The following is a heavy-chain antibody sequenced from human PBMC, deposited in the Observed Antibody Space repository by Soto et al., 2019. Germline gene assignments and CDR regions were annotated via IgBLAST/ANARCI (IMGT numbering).Heavy chain of an antibody. D-gene: IGHD2-2*01. CDR2: ISSSTSHT. J-gene: IGHJ4*02. V-gene: IGHV3-11*05. CDR1: GFTFSDYY. Sequence: GSLRLSCAVSGFTFSDYYMAWIRQAPGKGLEWVSYISSSTSHTNYADSVKGRFTISRDNAKNSLFLQMNSLRAEDTAVYYCARDYCSGTTCYEFDYWGQGTQVTVSS. CDR3: ARDYCSGTTCYEFDY.